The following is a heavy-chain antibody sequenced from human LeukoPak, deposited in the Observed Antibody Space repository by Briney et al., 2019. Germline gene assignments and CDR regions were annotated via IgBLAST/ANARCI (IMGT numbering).Heavy chain of an antibody. D-gene: IGHD6-19*01. CDR1: GDSFSSVTDY. CDR3: AGERGKEYSSGWYKRNYFDN. Sequence: SETMSLTCTVSGDSFSSVTDYWAWIRQPPGKGLEWIASGDYSGGTYYNPSLESRVAISADMSKNQFSLKLTSVTGADTAVYYCAGERGKEYSSGWYKRNYFDNWGQGIRVTVSS. V-gene: IGHV4-39*07. CDR2: GDYSGGT. J-gene: IGHJ4*02.